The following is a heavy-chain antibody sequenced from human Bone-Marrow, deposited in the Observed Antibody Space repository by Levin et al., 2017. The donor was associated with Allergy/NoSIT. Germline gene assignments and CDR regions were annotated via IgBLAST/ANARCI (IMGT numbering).Heavy chain of an antibody. J-gene: IGHJ5*02. V-gene: IGHV1-24*01. CDR3: AGDPAPYPQSPYNWFDP. CDR2: FDPEEGEK. Sequence: PPASVKVSCKLSGNTLSELSIHWVRQAPGKGLEWMGGFDPEEGEKIYAQKFQGRVTMTEDTSTDTAYMELRRLRYDDTAIYYCAGDPAPYPQSPYNWFDPWGQGTLVTVSS. CDR1: GNTLSELS.